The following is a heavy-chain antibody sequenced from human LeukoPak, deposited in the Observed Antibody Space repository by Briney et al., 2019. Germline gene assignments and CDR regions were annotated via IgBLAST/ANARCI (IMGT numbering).Heavy chain of an antibody. Sequence: GGSLRLSCAASGFTFSSYGMHWVRQAPGKGLEWVAVISYDGSNKYYADSVKGRFTISRDNSKNTLYLQMNSLRAEDTAVYYCARDTGIAAPADIWGQGTMVTVSS. D-gene: IGHD6-13*01. V-gene: IGHV3-30*03. CDR3: ARDTGIAAPADI. J-gene: IGHJ3*02. CDR1: GFTFSSYG. CDR2: ISYDGSNK.